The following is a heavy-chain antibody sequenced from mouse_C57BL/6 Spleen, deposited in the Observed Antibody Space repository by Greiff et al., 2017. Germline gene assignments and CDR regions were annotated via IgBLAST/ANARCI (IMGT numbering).Heavy chain of an antibody. Sequence: QVQLKQPGAELVKPGASVKLSCKASGYTFTSYWMHWVKQRPGQGLEWIGMIHPNSGSTNYNEKFKSKATLTVDKSSSTAYMQLSSLTSEDSAVXYCARSYGSSPGYFDYWGQGTTLTVSS. CDR1: GYTFTSYW. V-gene: IGHV1-64*01. J-gene: IGHJ2*01. CDR3: ARSYGSSPGYFDY. CDR2: IHPNSGST. D-gene: IGHD1-1*01.